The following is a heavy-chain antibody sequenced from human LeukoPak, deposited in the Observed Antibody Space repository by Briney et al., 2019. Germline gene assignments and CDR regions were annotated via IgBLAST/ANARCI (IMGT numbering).Heavy chain of an antibody. CDR1: GGSFSGYY. J-gene: IGHJ4*02. CDR3: VRDMGSSTSKD. D-gene: IGHD2-2*01. V-gene: IGHV4-34*01. Sequence: SETLPLTCAVYGGSFSGYYWSWIRQPPGKGLEWVGEINHSGTSNYNPSLKSRVTISLDKSKNQFSLRLNSVTAADTAVYYCVRDMGSSTSKDWGQGTLVTVSS. CDR2: INHSGTS.